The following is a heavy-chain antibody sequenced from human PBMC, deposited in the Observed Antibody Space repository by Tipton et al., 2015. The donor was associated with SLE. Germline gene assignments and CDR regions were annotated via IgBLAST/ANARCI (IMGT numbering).Heavy chain of an antibody. D-gene: IGHD6-25*01. V-gene: IGHV4-39*07. Sequence: LRLSCIVSGGSIIKRHSYCGWIRQAPGKGLEWIGSVYSSGGTFYNPSLKSRVTISVDASKNQFSLQLTSVTAADTAIYYCARAADSWGQGTLVTVSS. CDR2: VYSSGGT. CDR3: ARAADS. CDR1: GGSIIKRHSY. J-gene: IGHJ4*02.